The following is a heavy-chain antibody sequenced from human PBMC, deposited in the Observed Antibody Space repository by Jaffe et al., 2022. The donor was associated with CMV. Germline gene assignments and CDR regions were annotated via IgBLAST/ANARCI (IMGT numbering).Heavy chain of an antibody. J-gene: IGHJ3*01. Sequence: EVQLLESGGKLVRPGGSLRLSCAASGFDFSTYTMNWVRQAPGKGLEWVSALTGNGYLTYYADSVKGRFTISRDNSQDTLYLELSSLRSEDTAVYYCAKPTWNGNAFEVWGQGTMVAVSS. CDR2: LTGNGYLT. CDR3: AKPTWNGNAFEV. V-gene: IGHV3-23*01. D-gene: IGHD1-1*01. CDR1: GFDFSTYT.